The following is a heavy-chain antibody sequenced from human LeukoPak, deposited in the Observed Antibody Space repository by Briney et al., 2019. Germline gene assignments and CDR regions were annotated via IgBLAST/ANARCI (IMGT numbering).Heavy chain of an antibody. CDR3: ARGITIFGVVTRPDY. Sequence: GGSLRLSCVASGFSFSNYAMSWVRQAPGKGLEWVSGTSGSGSDTFYAESVKGRFTISRDNSENTLYLQMNSLRAEDTAVYSCARGITIFGVVTRPDYWGQGTLVTVSS. V-gene: IGHV3-23*01. CDR1: GFSFSNYA. D-gene: IGHD3-3*01. J-gene: IGHJ4*02. CDR2: TSGSGSDT.